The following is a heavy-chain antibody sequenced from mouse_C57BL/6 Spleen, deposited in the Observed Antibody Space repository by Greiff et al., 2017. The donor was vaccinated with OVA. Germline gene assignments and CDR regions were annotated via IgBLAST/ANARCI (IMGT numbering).Heavy chain of an antibody. J-gene: IGHJ1*03. D-gene: IGHD1-1*01. Sequence: QVQLQQPGTELVKPGASVKLSCKASGYTFTSYWMHWVKQRPGQGLEWIGNINPSNGGTNYNEKFKSKATLTVDKSSSTAYMQLSSLTSEDSAVYYGARFFGSGYVYWYFDVGGTGTTVTVSS. V-gene: IGHV1-53*01. CDR3: ARFFGSGYVYWYFDV. CDR2: INPSNGGT. CDR1: GYTFTSYW.